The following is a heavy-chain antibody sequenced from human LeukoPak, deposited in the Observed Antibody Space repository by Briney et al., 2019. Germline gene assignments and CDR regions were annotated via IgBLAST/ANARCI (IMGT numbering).Heavy chain of an antibody. Sequence: GGSLRLSCAASGFTFSSYSMNWVRQAPGKGLEWVSYINSSSSTIFYADSVKGRFTISRDDAKNSLYLQMNSLRAEDTAVYYCARTHSSSWRITDYWGQGTLVTVSS. CDR3: ARTHSSSWRITDY. D-gene: IGHD3-22*01. J-gene: IGHJ4*02. V-gene: IGHV3-48*04. CDR2: INSSSSTI. CDR1: GFTFSSYS.